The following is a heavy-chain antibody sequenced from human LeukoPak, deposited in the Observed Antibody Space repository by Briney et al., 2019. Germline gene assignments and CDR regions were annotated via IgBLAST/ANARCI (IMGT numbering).Heavy chain of an antibody. V-gene: IGHV3-7*01. CDR1: GGSISSGGYY. CDR3: ARLPYGDARYFDY. CDR2: IKQDGSEM. J-gene: IGHJ4*02. D-gene: IGHD4-17*01. Sequence: ETLSLTCTVSGGSISSGGYYWSWIRQHPGKGLEWVANIKQDGSEMYYVDSVKGRFTISRDNAKSSLYLHMNSLSAEDTAVYYCARLPYGDARYFDYWGQGTLVTVSS.